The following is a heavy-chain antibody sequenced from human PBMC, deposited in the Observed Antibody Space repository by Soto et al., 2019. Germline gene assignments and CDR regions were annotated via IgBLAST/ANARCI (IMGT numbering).Heavy chain of an antibody. CDR3: ARDQTNYDILTGYYSLPYGMDV. D-gene: IGHD3-9*01. V-gene: IGHV1-69*13. CDR2: IIPIFGTA. J-gene: IGHJ6*02. CDR1: GGTFSSYA. Sequence: SVKVSCKASGGTFSSYAISWVRQAPGQGLEWMGGIIPIFGTANYAQKFQGRVTITADESTSTAYMELSSLRSEDTAVYYCARDQTNYDILTGYYSLPYGMDVWGQGTTVTVSS.